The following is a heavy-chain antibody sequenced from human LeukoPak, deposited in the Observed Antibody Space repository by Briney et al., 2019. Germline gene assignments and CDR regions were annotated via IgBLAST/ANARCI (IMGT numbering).Heavy chain of an antibody. V-gene: IGHV3-30*04. CDR3: VRDGRGFDWLSYFDY. Sequence: PGRSLRLSCSASGFPFNSYAMQRLRQAPGKGLEWVAVISYDGSNKYYADSVKGRFTISRDNSKNTLYLQMNSLRAEDTGVYYCVRDGRGFDWLSYFDYWGQGTLVTVSS. CDR1: GFPFNSYA. D-gene: IGHD3-9*01. CDR2: ISYDGSNK. J-gene: IGHJ4*02.